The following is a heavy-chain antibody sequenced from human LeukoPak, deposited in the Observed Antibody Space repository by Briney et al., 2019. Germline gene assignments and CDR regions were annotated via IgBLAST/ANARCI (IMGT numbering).Heavy chain of an antibody. J-gene: IGHJ3*02. Sequence: PSETLSLTCTVSGGSISSDYWSWIRQPPGRGLEWIGYIYYSGSANYNSSLKSRVTISEDTSKNHLSLKLSSVTAADTAVYYCARVDLRDAFDIWGQGTMVTVSS. CDR1: GGSISSDY. CDR3: ARVDLRDAFDI. V-gene: IGHV4-59*01. D-gene: IGHD3-9*01. CDR2: IYYSGSA.